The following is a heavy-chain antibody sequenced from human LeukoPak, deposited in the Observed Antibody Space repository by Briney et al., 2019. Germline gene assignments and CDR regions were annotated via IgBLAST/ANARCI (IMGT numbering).Heavy chain of an antibody. CDR1: LYTFTYRY. Sequence: SVKVSCKASLYTFTYRYLHWVRQAPGQALECMGWITPFNGNTNNAQKFQDRVAITRDRSMRKAYMELSSVRSEDKAMYYCASRRRYSGSPGDAFAIWGQGTMVTVSS. D-gene: IGHD1-26*01. V-gene: IGHV1-45*02. J-gene: IGHJ3*02. CDR2: ITPFNGNT. CDR3: ASRRRYSGSPGDAFAI.